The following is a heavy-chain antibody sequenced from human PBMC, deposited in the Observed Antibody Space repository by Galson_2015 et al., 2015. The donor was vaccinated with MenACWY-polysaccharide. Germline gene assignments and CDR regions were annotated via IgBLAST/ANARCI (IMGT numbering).Heavy chain of an antibody. Sequence: SLRLSCAASGFTFSDYYMHWIRQAPGKGLEGVSYISDSGSAIYFADSVKGRFIISRDNAKNSLYLQMNSLRAEDTAVYFCARDPRGARSSYFDNWGQGILVTVSS. CDR3: ARDPRGARSSYFDN. CDR1: GFTFSDYY. V-gene: IGHV3-11*01. CDR2: ISDSGSAI. D-gene: IGHD3-10*01. J-gene: IGHJ4*02.